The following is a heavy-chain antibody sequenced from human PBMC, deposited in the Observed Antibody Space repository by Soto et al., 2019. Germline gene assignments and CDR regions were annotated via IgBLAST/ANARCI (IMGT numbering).Heavy chain of an antibody. D-gene: IGHD3-10*01. Sequence: EVQLLESGGGLVQPGGSLRLSCAASGFTFNNYAMTWVRQAPGKGLEWVSAISGGGDTTSYADSVKGRFTVSRDGSKHTLYLQMSSLRAEDTALYYCANGRGGSGSLTPRVDFWGQGTLVTVSS. J-gene: IGHJ4*02. V-gene: IGHV3-23*01. CDR3: ANGRGGSGSLTPRVDF. CDR1: GFTFNNYA. CDR2: ISGGGDTT.